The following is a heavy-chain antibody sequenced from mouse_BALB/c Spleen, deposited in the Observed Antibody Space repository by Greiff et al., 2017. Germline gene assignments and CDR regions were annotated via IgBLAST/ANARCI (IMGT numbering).Heavy chain of an antibody. CDR2: ISSGGSYT. Sequence: EVKLVESGGDLVKPGGSLKLSCAASGFTFSSYGMSWVRQTPDKRLEWVATISSGGSYTYYPDSVKGRFTISRDNAKNTLYLQMSSLKSEDTAMYYCARGGITTATCAMDYWGQGTSVTVSS. CDR1: GFTFSSYG. CDR3: ARGGITTATCAMDY. J-gene: IGHJ4*01. V-gene: IGHV5-6*02. D-gene: IGHD1-2*01.